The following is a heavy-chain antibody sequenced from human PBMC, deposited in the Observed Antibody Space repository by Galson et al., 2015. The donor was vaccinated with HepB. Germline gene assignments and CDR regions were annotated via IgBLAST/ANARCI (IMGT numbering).Heavy chain of an antibody. CDR2: ISGSGGST. CDR3: AKWGYCSGTTCQADAFDI. J-gene: IGHJ3*02. V-gene: IGHV3-23*01. CDR1: GFTFSSYS. Sequence: SLRLSCAASGFTFSSYSMSWVRQAPGKGLEWVSAISGSGGSTYYADSVKGRFTISRDNSKNTLFLQMNNLRAEDTAVYYCAKWGYCSGTTCQADAFDIRGQGTMVIVSA. D-gene: IGHD2-2*01.